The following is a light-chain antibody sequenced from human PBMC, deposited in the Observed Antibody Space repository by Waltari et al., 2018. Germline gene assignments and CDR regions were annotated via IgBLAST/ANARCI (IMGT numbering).Light chain of an antibody. CDR3: QKYVRLPAT. CDR2: DAS. J-gene: IGKJ1*01. Sequence: EIVLTQSPGTLSLSPGETATLSCRASQSVSRAVAWYQQKPGQAPRLLIYDASTRATGIPDRFSGSGSGTDFSLTISRLEPEDVAVYYCQKYVRLPATFGQGTKVEIK. V-gene: IGKV3-20*01. CDR1: QSVSRA.